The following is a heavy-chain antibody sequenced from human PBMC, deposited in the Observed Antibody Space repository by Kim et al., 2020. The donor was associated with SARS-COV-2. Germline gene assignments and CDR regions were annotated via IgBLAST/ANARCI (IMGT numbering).Heavy chain of an antibody. V-gene: IGHV4-34*01. CDR2: INHSGST. J-gene: IGHJ4*02. Sequence: SETLSLTCAVYGGSFSGYYWSGIRQPPGKGLEWIGEINHSGSTNYNPSLKSRVTISVDTSKNQFSLKLSSVTAADTAVYYCARDQQLVLYDSSGYQSYGHFDDWGQGTLVTVSS. CDR3: ARDQQLVLYDSSGYQSYGHFDD. D-gene: IGHD3-22*01. CDR1: GGSFSGYY.